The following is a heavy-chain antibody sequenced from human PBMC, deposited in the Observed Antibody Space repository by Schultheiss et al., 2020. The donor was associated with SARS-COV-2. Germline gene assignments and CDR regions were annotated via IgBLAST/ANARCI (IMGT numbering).Heavy chain of an antibody. CDR3: ARGPLGEYYDILTGGYYYGMDV. V-gene: IGHV1-18*01. J-gene: IGHJ6*02. CDR1: GYTFTSYG. CDR2: ISAYNGNT. D-gene: IGHD3-9*01. Sequence: ASVKVSCKASGYTFTSYGISWVRQAPGQGLEWMGWISAYNGNTNYAQKLQGRVTMTTDTSTSTAYMELRSLRSDDTAVYYCARGPLGEYYDILTGGYYYGMDVWGQGTTVTVSS.